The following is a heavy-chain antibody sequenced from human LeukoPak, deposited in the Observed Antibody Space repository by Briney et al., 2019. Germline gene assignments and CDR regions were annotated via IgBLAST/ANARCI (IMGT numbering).Heavy chain of an antibody. CDR2: IRSDGSST. J-gene: IGHJ4*02. CDR3: TRRYGDHSGWAGYHDS. V-gene: IGHV3-64*01. D-gene: IGHD6-19*01. Sequence: GGSLRLSCVASGFRFSDYIMHWVRQAPGKGLEYVSAIRSDGSSTVYPNAVKGRFTISRDNSKSKLYLQLGSLRAEDTAVYYCTRRYGDHSGWAGYHDSWGQGTLVTVSS. CDR1: GFRFSDYI.